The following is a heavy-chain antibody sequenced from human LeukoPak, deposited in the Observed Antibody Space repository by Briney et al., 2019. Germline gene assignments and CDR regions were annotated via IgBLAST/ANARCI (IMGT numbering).Heavy chain of an antibody. Sequence: GRSLRLSCAASGFTFSTYGMHWVRQAPGRGLEWVAVISYDGSNKYYADSVKGRFTISRDNSKNTLYLQMNSLGVEDTAVYYCTKVFFSGSYYAASDYWGQGTLVTVSS. CDR2: ISYDGSNK. CDR1: GFTFSTYG. D-gene: IGHD1-26*01. J-gene: IGHJ4*02. V-gene: IGHV3-30*18. CDR3: TKVFFSGSYYAASDY.